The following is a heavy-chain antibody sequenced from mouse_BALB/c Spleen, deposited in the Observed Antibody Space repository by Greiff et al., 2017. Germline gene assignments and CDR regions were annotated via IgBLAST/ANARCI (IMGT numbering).Heavy chain of an antibody. Sequence: VQLQQSGAELVKPGASVKLSCKASGYTFTSYYMYWVKQRPGQGLEWIGEINPSNGGTNFNEKFKSKATLTVDKSSSTAYMQLRSLTSEDSAVYYCTRSGYDGYYNDYWGQGTTLTVSS. V-gene: IGHV1S81*02. CDR3: TRSGYDGYYNDY. J-gene: IGHJ2*01. CDR1: GYTFTSYY. CDR2: INPSNGGT. D-gene: IGHD2-3*01.